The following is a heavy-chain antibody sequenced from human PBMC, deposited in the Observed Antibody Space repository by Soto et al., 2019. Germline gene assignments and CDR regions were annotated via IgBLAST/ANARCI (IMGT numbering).Heavy chain of an antibody. V-gene: IGHV4-59*06. CDR2: IYYSGST. CDR3: ARGSLMSSGGPRPDAFDI. J-gene: IGHJ3*02. D-gene: IGHD2-15*01. CDR1: GASMENHY. Sequence: SETLSLTCTVSGASMENHYGSWIRQPPGKGLEWIGYIYYSGSTYYNPSLKSRVTISVDTSKNQFSLKLSSVTAADTAVYYCARGSLMSSGGPRPDAFDIWGQGTMVTVSS.